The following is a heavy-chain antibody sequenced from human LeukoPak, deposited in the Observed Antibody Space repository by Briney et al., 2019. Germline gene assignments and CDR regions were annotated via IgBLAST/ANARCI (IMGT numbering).Heavy chain of an antibody. Sequence: LSETLSFTCPVPGYSISSGYYWGWIRQPPGKGLGWIGSIYHSGSTYYNPSLKSRVTISVDTSKNQFSLKLSSVTAADTAVYYCARGVVPAAIYDCYYMDVWGKGTTVTVSS. CDR1: GYSISSGYY. D-gene: IGHD2-2*01. V-gene: IGHV4-38-2*02. J-gene: IGHJ6*03. CDR2: IYHSGST. CDR3: ARGVVPAAIYDCYYMDV.